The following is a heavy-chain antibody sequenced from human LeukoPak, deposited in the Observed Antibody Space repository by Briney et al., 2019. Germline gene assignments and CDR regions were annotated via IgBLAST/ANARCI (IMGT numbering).Heavy chain of an antibody. CDR2: IIPIFGTA. D-gene: IGHD5-12*01. V-gene: IGHV1-69*13. Sequence: GASVKVSCKASGGTFSSYAISWVRQAPGQGLEWMGGIIPIFGTANYAQKFQGRVTITADESTSTAYMELNSLRAEDTAVYYCAREMGGYPFDRWGQGTLVTVSS. J-gene: IGHJ4*02. CDR3: AREMGGYPFDR. CDR1: GGTFSSYA.